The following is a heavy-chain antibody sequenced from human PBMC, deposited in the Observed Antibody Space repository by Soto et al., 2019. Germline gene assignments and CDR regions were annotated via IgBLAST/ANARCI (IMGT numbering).Heavy chain of an antibody. CDR3: AREIVTAGGNNYFDP. CDR1: GYTFTNYW. V-gene: IGHV4-4*01. Sequence: GYTFTNYWIGWVRQMPGGSEWIGNVYHTGDTNFNPSLQSQVTFSVDKSNSQFSLRLTSLTAADTAVYFCAREIVTAGGNNYFDPWGPGTLVTVSS. D-gene: IGHD2-21*02. J-gene: IGHJ5*02. CDR2: VYHTGDT.